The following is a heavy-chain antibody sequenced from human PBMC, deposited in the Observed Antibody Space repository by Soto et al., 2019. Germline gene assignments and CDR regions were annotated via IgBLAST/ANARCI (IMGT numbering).Heavy chain of an antibody. CDR2: INPDGTTT. CDR1: GFTFSSYW. CDR3: ARVPTGRYGVWNY. D-gene: IGHD3-16*01. V-gene: IGHV3-74*01. J-gene: IGHJ4*02. Sequence: EVKLVESGGGLVQPGGSLRLSCAASGFTFSSYWMHWVRQAPGKGLVWVSRINPDGTTTTYADSVKGRFTISRDNAKNTLYLQMNSLRGDDTAVYYCARVPTGRYGVWNYWGQGTLVTVSS.